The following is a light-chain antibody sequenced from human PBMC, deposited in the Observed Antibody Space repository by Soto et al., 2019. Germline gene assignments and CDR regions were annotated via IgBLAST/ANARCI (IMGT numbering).Light chain of an antibody. CDR2: WAS. J-gene: IGKJ4*01. CDR3: QQYYSTPPS. CDR1: QSVLYSSNNKNY. Sequence: DIVMTQSLDSLAVSLGERATINCKSSQSVLYSSNNKNYLAWYQQKPGQPPKLLIYWASTRESGVPDRFSGSGSGTDFTLTISSLQAEDVAVYYCQQYYSTPPSFGGGTKVDIK. V-gene: IGKV4-1*01.